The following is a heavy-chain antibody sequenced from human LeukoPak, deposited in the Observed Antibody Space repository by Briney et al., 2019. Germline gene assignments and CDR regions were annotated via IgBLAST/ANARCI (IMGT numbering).Heavy chain of an antibody. CDR2: INQGGSVQ. CDR3: ARVEYSGWNLEY. J-gene: IGHJ4*02. V-gene: IGHV3-7*01. Sequence: PGGSLRLSCAASGFTFRSYWVSWVRQAPGKGLEWVANINQGGSVQYYMDSVKGRFTISRDDAKNSLYVQMNSLRDEDTAAYYCARVEYSGWNLEYWGQGTLVTVSS. CDR1: GFTFRSYW. D-gene: IGHD5-12*01.